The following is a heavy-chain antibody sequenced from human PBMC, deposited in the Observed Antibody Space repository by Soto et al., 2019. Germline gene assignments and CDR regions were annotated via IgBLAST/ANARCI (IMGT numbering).Heavy chain of an antibody. CDR2: IVVGSGNT. CDR3: ATAGGTMIALNWFDP. V-gene: IGHV1-58*01. J-gene: IGHJ5*02. D-gene: IGHD3-22*01. Sequence: GASVKVSCKASGFTFTSSAVQWVRQARGQRLEWIGWIVVGSGNTNYAQKFQERVTITRDMSTSTAYMELSSLRSEDTAVYYCATAGGTMIALNWFDPWGQGTLVTVSS. CDR1: GFTFTSSA.